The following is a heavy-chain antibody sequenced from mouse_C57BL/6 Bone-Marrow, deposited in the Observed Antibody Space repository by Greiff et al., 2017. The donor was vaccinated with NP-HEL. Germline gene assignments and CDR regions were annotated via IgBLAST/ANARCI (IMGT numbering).Heavy chain of an antibody. V-gene: IGHV1-85*01. CDR2: IYPRAGST. Sequence: QVQLQQSGPELVKPGASVKLSCKASGYTFTSYDINWVKQRPGQGLEWIGWIYPRAGSTKYNEKFKGKATLTVDTSSSTAYMELHSLTSEDSAVYFCARGGGYYYGYAMDYWGQGTSVTVSS. CDR3: ARGGGYYYGYAMDY. D-gene: IGHD1-1*01. CDR1: GYTFTSYD. J-gene: IGHJ4*01.